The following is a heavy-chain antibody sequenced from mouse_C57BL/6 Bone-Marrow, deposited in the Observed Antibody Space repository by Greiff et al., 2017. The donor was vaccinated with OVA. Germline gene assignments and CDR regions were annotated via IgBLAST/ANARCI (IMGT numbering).Heavy chain of an antibody. V-gene: IGHV1-55*01. CDR3: ARNFYWYFDV. Sequence: QVQLQQSGAELVKPGASVKMSCKASGYTFTSSWITWVKQRPGQGLEWIGDIYPGSGSTNYNEKFKSKATLTVDTSSSTAYMQLSSLTSEDSAVYYCARNFYWYFDVWGTGTTVTVSS. CDR1: GYTFTSSW. J-gene: IGHJ1*03. CDR2: IYPGSGST.